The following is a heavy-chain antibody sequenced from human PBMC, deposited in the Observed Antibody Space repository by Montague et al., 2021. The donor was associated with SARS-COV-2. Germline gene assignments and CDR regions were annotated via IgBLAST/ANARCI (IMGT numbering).Heavy chain of an antibody. Sequence: SETLSLTCTVSGYSISTGYYWGWIRQPPGKGLEWIGTIYHSGSTYFNPSLKSRVTISVDTSKHQFSLNLSSVTAAVTAVYYCAKVAGSHDTFDIWGRGTMVPASS. CDR3: AKVAGSHDTFDI. J-gene: IGHJ3*02. D-gene: IGHD6-19*01. V-gene: IGHV4-38-2*02. CDR1: GYSISTGYY. CDR2: IYHSGST.